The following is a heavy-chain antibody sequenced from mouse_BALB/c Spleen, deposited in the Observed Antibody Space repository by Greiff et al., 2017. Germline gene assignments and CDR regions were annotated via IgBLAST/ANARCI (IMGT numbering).Heavy chain of an antibody. CDR2: ISSGSSTI. CDR1: GFTFSSFG. Sequence: EVQLVESGGGLVQPGGSRKLSCAASGFTFSSFGMHWVRQAPEKGLEWVAYISSGSSTIYYADTVKGRFTISRDNPKNTLFLQMTSLRSEDTAMYYCASGSTTLDYWGQGTTLTVSS. D-gene: IGHD1-1*01. CDR3: ASGSTTLDY. V-gene: IGHV5-17*02. J-gene: IGHJ2*01.